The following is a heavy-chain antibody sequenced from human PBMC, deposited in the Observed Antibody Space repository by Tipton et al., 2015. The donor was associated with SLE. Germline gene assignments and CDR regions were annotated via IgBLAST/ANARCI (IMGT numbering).Heavy chain of an antibody. Sequence: SLRLSCAASGFTFSSYWMSWVRQAPGKGLEWVANIKQDGSEKYYVDSVKGRFTISRDNAKNSLYLQMNSLRAEDTAVYYCAELWFGELPWFDPWGQGTLVTVSS. D-gene: IGHD3-10*01. CDR2: IKQDGSEK. J-gene: IGHJ5*02. V-gene: IGHV3-7*01. CDR3: AELWFGELPWFDP. CDR1: GFTFSSYW.